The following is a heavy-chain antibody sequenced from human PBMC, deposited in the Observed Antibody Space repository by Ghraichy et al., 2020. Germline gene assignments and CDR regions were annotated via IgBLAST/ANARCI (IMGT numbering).Heavy chain of an antibody. CDR2: IYHNART. V-gene: IGHV4-38-2*01. CDR3: ARQRDYWGASDY. CDR1: GYSISSGYY. J-gene: IGHJ4*02. D-gene: IGHD5-12*01. Sequence: SQTLSLTCAVSGYSISSGYYWGWIRQAPGKGLEWIANIYHNARTYYNPFLESRVAISVDTSKNQFSLRLSSVTATDTAVYYCARQRDYWGASDYWGQGTLVTVSS.